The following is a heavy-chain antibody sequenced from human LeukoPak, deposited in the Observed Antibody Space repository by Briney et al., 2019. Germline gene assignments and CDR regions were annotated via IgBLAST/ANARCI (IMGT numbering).Heavy chain of an antibody. CDR3: ARDGLGVVVVAATPGNWFDP. V-gene: IGHV1-46*01. CDR1: GYTFTSYY. CDR2: INPSGGST. J-gene: IGHJ5*02. D-gene: IGHD2-15*01. Sequence: ASVKVSCKASGYTFTSYYMHWVRQAPGQGLEWMGIINPSGGSTSYAQKFQGRVTMTRDMSTSTVYMELSSLRSEDTAVYYCARDGLGVVVVAATPGNWFDPWGQGTLVTVSS.